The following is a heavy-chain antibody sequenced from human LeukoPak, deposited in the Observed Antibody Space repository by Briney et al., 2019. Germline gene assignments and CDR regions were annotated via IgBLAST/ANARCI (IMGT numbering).Heavy chain of an antibody. CDR3: ATEEYYYGSEPPSY. Sequence: GGSLRLSCSASGFTFSTYGMHWVRQAPGKGLEWVAFIRYDGSDKYYADSVKGRFTISRDNSKNTLYLQMNSLRAEDTAVYYCATEEYYYGSEPPSYWGQGTLVTVSS. J-gene: IGHJ4*02. CDR2: IRYDGSDK. V-gene: IGHV3-30*02. CDR1: GFTFSTYG. D-gene: IGHD3-10*01.